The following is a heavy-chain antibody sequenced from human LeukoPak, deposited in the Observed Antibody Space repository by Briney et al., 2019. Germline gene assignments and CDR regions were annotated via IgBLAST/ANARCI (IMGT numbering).Heavy chain of an antibody. CDR3: ARGYCSSTSCYYYGMDV. CDR2: INHSGST. Sequence: ASETLSLTCAVYGGSFSGYYWSWIRQPPGKGLECIGEINHSGSTNYNPSLKSRVTISVDTSKNQFSLKLSSVTAADTAVYYCARGYCSSTSCYYYGMDVWGQGTTVTVSS. V-gene: IGHV4-34*01. D-gene: IGHD2-2*01. CDR1: GGSFSGYY. J-gene: IGHJ6*02.